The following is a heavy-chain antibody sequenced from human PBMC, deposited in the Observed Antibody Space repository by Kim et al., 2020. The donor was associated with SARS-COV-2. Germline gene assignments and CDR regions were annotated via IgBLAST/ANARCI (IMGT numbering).Heavy chain of an antibody. CDR1: GFTFSSYA. CDR3: ASRRSPARPWDY. Sequence: GGSLRLSCAASGFTFSSYAMSWVRQAPGKGLEWVSVIYSGGSSTYYADSVKGRFTISRDNSKNTLYLQMNSLRAEDTAVYYCASRRSPARPWDYWGQGTLVTVSS. D-gene: IGHD6-6*01. V-gene: IGHV3-23*03. J-gene: IGHJ4*02. CDR2: IYSGGSST.